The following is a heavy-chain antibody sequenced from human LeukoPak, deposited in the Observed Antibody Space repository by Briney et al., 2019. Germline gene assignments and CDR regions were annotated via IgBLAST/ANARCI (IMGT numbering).Heavy chain of an antibody. J-gene: IGHJ3*02. CDR1: GYSFTSYW. CDR2: IYPGDSDT. D-gene: IGHD2-21*01. V-gene: IGHV5-51*01. CDR3: ARLGYCGGDCSHDAFDI. Sequence: GESLKISCKGPGYSFTSYWIGWVRQMPGKGLEWMGIIYPGDSDTRYSPSFQGQVTISADKSTSTAYLQWSSLKASDTAMYYCARLGYCGGDCSHDAFDIWGQGTMVTVSS.